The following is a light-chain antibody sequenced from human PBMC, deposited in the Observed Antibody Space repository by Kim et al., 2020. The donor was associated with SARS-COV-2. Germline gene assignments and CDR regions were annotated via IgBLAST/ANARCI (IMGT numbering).Light chain of an antibody. CDR3: QKCDSAPWT. V-gene: IGKV1-27*01. CDR2: AAS. CDR1: QDISNY. J-gene: IGKJ1*01. Sequence: ASVGDRVPITRRASQDISNYLAWFQLKPGKAPKLLIYAASALQPGVPSRFSGSGSGTDFTLTVTSLQPEDVATYYCQKCDSAPWTFGQGTKVDIK.